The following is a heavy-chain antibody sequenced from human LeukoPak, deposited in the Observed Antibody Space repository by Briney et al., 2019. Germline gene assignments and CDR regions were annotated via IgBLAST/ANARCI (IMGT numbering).Heavy chain of an antibody. Sequence: GGSLRLSCAASGFTFSSYSMNWVRQAPGKGLEWVSSISSSSSYIYYADSVKGRFTISRDNAKNSLYLQMNSLRAEDTAVYYCARDLTSEYDLYGMDVWGQGTTVTVSS. CDR1: GFTFSSYS. D-gene: IGHD3-3*01. J-gene: IGHJ6*02. CDR2: ISSSSSYI. V-gene: IGHV3-21*01. CDR3: ARDLTSEYDLYGMDV.